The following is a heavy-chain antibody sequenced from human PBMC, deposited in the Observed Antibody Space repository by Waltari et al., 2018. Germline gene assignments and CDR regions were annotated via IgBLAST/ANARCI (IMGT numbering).Heavy chain of an antibody. Sequence: QITLKESGPTLVKPTQTLTLTCTFSGFSLSTSGVGVGWIRQPPGKALEWLALIYWNDDKRYSPSLKSRLTITKDTSKNQVVLTMTNIDPVDTATYYCAHRRPIAAAGRALFDYWGQGTLVTVSS. CDR2: IYWNDDK. D-gene: IGHD6-13*01. CDR1: GFSLSTSGVG. CDR3: AHRRPIAAAGRALFDY. V-gene: IGHV2-5*01. J-gene: IGHJ4*02.